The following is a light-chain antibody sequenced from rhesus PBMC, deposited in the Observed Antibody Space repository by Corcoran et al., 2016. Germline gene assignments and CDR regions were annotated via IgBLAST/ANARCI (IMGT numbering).Light chain of an antibody. CDR3: MQALQTPFT. CDR2: RVS. Sequence: DIVMTQTPPSLPVTPGEPASISCRSSQSLLHTDGRTYLYCYLQKPGQPPRFLIYRVSKRCSGVPERFSGSGSVTDFTLKISRVKAEDVGVYYCMQALQTPFTFGPGTKLDIK. V-gene: IGKV2-73*01. J-gene: IGKJ3*01. CDR1: QSLLHTDGRTY.